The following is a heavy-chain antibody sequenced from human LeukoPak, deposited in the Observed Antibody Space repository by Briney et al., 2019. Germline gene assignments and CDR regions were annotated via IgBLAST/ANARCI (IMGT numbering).Heavy chain of an antibody. V-gene: IGHV1-69*05. Sequence: GASVKVSCKASGGTFSSYAISWVRQAPGQGLEWMGRIIPIFGTANYAQKFQRRVTITTDESTSTAYMELSSLRSEDAAVYYCARDRYSYGYFDYWGQGTLVTVSS. CDR2: IIPIFGTA. D-gene: IGHD5-18*01. CDR3: ARDRYSYGYFDY. CDR1: GGTFSSYA. J-gene: IGHJ4*02.